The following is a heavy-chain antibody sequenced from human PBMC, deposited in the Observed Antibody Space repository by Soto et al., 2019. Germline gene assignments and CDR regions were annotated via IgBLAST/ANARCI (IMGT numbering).Heavy chain of an antibody. V-gene: IGHV1-2*04. J-gene: IGHJ3*02. CDR2: INPNSGGT. CDR3: ARALKLGDYGDYVGDAFDI. D-gene: IGHD4-17*01. CDR1: GYTFTGYY. Sequence: ASVKVSCKASGYTFTGYYMHWVRQAPGQGLEWMGWINPNSGGTNYAQKFQGWVTMTRDTSISTAYMELSRLRSDDTAVYYCARALKLGDYGDYVGDAFDIWGQGTMVTVSS.